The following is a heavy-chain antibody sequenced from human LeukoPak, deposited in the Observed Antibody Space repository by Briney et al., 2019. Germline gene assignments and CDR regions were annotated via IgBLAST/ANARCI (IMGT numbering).Heavy chain of an antibody. CDR1: GYTFTSYG. D-gene: IGHD2-15*01. CDR2: ISAYNGNT. CDR3: ARDVGDIVVVVAANNWFDP. J-gene: IGHJ5*02. V-gene: IGHV1-18*01. Sequence: ASVKVSCKASGYTFTSYGISWVRQAPGQGLEWMGWISAYNGNTNYAQKLQGRVTMTTDTSTSTANMELRSLRSDDTAVYYCARDVGDIVVVVAANNWFDPWGQGTLVTVSS.